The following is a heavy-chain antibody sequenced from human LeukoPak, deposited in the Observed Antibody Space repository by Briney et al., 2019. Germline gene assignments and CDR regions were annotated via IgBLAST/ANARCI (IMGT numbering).Heavy chain of an antibody. V-gene: IGHV1-46*01. CDR2: INPSGGST. Sequence: GASVKVSCKASGYTFTGYYMHWVRQAPGQGLERMGIINPSGGSTSYAQKFQGRVTMTRDMSTSTVYMELSSLRSEDTAVYYCARGSFRDYYDSSGYYSAFDIWGQGTMVTVSS. CDR3: ARGSFRDYYDSSGYYSAFDI. CDR1: GYTFTGYY. D-gene: IGHD3-22*01. J-gene: IGHJ3*02.